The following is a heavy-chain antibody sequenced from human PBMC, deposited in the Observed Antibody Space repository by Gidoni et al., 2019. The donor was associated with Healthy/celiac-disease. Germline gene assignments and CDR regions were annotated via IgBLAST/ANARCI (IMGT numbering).Heavy chain of an antibody. CDR3: AREASSGWYLVMNYYGMDV. CDR2: IWSAGSNK. CDR1: GFTFSSYG. V-gene: IGHV3-33*01. D-gene: IGHD6-19*01. Sequence: QVQLVESGGGVVQPGRSLRLSCAASGFTFSSYGMHWVRQAPGKGLEWVAVIWSAGSNKYYADSVKGRFTISRDNSKNTLYLQMNSLRAEDTAVYYCAREASSGWYLVMNYYGMDVWGQGTTVTVSS. J-gene: IGHJ6*02.